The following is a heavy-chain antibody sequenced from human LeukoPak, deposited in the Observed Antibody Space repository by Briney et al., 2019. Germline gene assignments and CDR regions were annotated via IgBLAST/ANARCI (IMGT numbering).Heavy chain of an antibody. CDR1: GFTVSSNY. Sequence: GGSLRLSCAASGFTVSSNYMSWVRQAPGKGLEWVSVIYSGGSTYYADSVKGRFTISRDNSKNTLYLQMNSLRAEDTAVYYCATLRSPHDAYFDYWGQGTLVTVSS. D-gene: IGHD4-17*01. CDR2: IYSGGST. V-gene: IGHV3-66*02. CDR3: ATLRSPHDAYFDY. J-gene: IGHJ4*02.